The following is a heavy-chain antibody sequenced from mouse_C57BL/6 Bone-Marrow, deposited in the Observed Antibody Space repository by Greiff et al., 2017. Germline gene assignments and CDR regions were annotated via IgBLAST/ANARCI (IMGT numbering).Heavy chain of an antibody. V-gene: IGHV15-2*01. CDR1: DSEVFPIAY. Sequence: VQLQQSGSELRSPGSSVKLSCKDFDSEVFPIAYMSWVRQKPGHRFEWMGGILPSIGRTIYGEKFEDKATLDADTLSNTAYLELNSLTSEDSAIYYCARGGTNGNPWFAYWGQGTLVTVSA. CDR2: ILPSIGRT. J-gene: IGHJ3*01. D-gene: IGHD2-1*01. CDR3: ARGGTNGNPWFAY.